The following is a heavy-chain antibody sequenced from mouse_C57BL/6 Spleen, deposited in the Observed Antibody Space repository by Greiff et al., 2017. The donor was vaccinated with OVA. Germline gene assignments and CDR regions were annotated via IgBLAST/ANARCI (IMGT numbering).Heavy chain of an antibody. CDR1: GFTFSDYY. Sequence: EVKVEESEGGLVQPGSSMKLSCTASGFTFSDYYMAWVRQVPEKGLEWVANINYDGSSTYYLDSLKSRFIISRDNAKNILYLQMSSLKSEDTATYYCARALRYWYFDVWGTGTTVTVSS. V-gene: IGHV5-16*01. J-gene: IGHJ1*03. CDR2: INYDGSST. CDR3: ARALRYWYFDV. D-gene: IGHD1-1*01.